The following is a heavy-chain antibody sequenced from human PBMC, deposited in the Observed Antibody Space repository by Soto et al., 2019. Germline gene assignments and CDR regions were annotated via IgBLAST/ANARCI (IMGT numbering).Heavy chain of an antibody. D-gene: IGHD1-26*01. Sequence: QVQLVQSGAEVKMPGSSVRVSCKASGGSFSNYAISWVRQAPGQGLEWMGGIIPMFGIGNYAEKFLGRVTITADESTSTSHMKLSSLRSEDTAVYFCARAYRENYFYAMDGWGQGTTFTVSS. V-gene: IGHV1-69*01. J-gene: IGHJ6*02. CDR1: GGSFSNYA. CDR3: ARAYRENYFYAMDG. CDR2: IIPMFGIG.